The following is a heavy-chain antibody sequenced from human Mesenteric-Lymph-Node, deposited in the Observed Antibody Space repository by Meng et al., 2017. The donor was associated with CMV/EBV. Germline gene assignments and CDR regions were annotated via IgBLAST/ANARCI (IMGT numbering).Heavy chain of an antibody. CDR3: ARIYSYGLSDAFDI. D-gene: IGHD5-18*01. Sequence: KVSCKGSGYSFTTYWIGWVRQMPGKGLEWVGIIYPGDSDTRYSPSFQGQVTISADKSISTAYLQWSSLKASDTAMYYCARIYSYGLSDAFDIWGQGTMVTVSS. J-gene: IGHJ3*02. CDR2: IYPGDSDT. V-gene: IGHV5-51*01. CDR1: GYSFTTYW.